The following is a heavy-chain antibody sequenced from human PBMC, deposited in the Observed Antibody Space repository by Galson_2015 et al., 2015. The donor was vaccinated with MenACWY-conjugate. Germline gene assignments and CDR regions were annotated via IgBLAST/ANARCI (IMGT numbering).Heavy chain of an antibody. Sequence: SLRLSCAASGFTFSGYNMHWVRQAPGKGLQWVSSISSYSTYIYYEDSLKGRFTISRDNANNSLYLELNTLRAEDTAVYFCAREDPTWKFDLWGQGTPVTVSS. CDR3: AREDPTWKFDL. CDR1: GFTFSGYN. D-gene: IGHD1-1*01. V-gene: IGHV3-21*01. CDR2: ISSYSTYI. J-gene: IGHJ5*02.